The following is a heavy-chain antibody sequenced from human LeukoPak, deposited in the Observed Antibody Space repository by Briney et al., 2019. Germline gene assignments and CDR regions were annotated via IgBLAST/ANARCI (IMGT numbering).Heavy chain of an antibody. CDR1: GGTISRYA. Sequence: GASVKVSCKASGGTISRYAISWVRQAPGQGLEWMGGVIPIFGTANYAQKFQGRVTITADESTSTAYMELSSLRSEDTAVYYCASPLGYCTSTSCFRESDYYYYGMDVWGKGTTVTVSS. CDR3: ASPLGYCTSTSCFRESDYYYYGMDV. D-gene: IGHD2-2*01. J-gene: IGHJ6*04. CDR2: VIPIFGTA. V-gene: IGHV1-69*01.